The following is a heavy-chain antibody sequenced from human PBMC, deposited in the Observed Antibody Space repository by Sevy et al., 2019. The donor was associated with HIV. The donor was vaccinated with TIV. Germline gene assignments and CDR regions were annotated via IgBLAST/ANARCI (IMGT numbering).Heavy chain of an antibody. CDR1: GFTFSSYG. CDR3: ARPRPPFYYYGMDV. CDR2: IWYDGSNK. V-gene: IGHV3-33*01. J-gene: IGHJ6*02. Sequence: GGCLRLSCAASGFTFSSYGMHWVRQAPGKGLEWVAVIWYDGSNKYYADSVKGRFTISRDNSKNTLYLQMNSLRAEDTAVYYCARPRPPFYYYGMDVWGQGTTVTVSS.